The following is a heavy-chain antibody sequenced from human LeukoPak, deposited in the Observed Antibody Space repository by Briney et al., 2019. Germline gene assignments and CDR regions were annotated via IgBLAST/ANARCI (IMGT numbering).Heavy chain of an antibody. CDR2: IKQDGSEK. V-gene: IGHV3-7*02. Sequence: GGSLRLSCAASGFTFSSYWMSWVRQAPGKGLEWVANIKQDGSEKYYVDSVKGRFTISRDNAKNSLYLQMNSLRAEDTAVYYCARAVATSYYYYFGMDVWGQRTTVTASS. CDR1: GFTFSSYW. J-gene: IGHJ6*02. CDR3: ARAVATSYYYYFGMDV. D-gene: IGHD5-12*01.